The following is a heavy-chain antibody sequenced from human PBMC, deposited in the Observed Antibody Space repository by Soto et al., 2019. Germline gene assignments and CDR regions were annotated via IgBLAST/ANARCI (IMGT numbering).Heavy chain of an antibody. Sequence: QVLLVQSGAEVTRPGASLKVSCKASGYNFISHYIHWVRQAPGQGLEWMGFVNPSGGSTTHAQNFQGRLSMTRDTSTSTIYMELSGLRSEDAAVYYCARDYISSKSSLSYFDYWGQVTLVTVSS. CDR2: VNPSGGST. D-gene: IGHD2-2*01. CDR3: ARDYISSKSSLSYFDY. J-gene: IGHJ4*02. CDR1: GYNFISHY. V-gene: IGHV1-46*01.